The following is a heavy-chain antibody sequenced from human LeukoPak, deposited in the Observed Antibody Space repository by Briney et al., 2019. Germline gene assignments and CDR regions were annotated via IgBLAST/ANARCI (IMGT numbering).Heavy chain of an antibody. CDR2: IYYSGYT. CDR1: NRSITSDY. J-gene: IGHJ4*02. Sequence: SETLSLTCTVSNRSITSDYWNWIRQSPGKGLEWIGYIYYSGYTNYNPSLKSRVTISVDTSKNQFSLKLSSVTAADTAVYYCARRKRRGYFDWLLYLDYFDYWGQGTLVTVSS. V-gene: IGHV4-59*12. CDR3: ARRKRRGYFDWLLYLDYFDY. D-gene: IGHD3-9*01.